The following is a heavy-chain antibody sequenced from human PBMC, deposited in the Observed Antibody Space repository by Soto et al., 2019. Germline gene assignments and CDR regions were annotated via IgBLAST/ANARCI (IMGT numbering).Heavy chain of an antibody. V-gene: IGHV3-23*01. CDR1: GFSFSPYA. Sequence: GGSLRLSCAASGFSFSPYAMSWVRQAPGKGLEWVSSISGSGNKTYYADSVKGRFTISRDNSKDTLFLQMNGLSAEDTALYYCARGVRLHFDNWGQGTLVTVSS. CDR3: ARGVRLHFDN. J-gene: IGHJ4*02. CDR2: ISGSGNKT.